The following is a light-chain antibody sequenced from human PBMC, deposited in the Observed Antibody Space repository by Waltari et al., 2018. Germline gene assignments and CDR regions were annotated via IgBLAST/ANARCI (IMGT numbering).Light chain of an antibody. Sequence: QSALTQPASVSGSPGQSITISCTGTSSDIGSYNYVSWYQQHPGKAPKLMIYDVNNRPSWVSIRFSGSKSGNTASLTISGLQAEDEADYYCSSYTTVTTVIFGGGTKLTVV. J-gene: IGLJ2*01. V-gene: IGLV2-14*01. CDR3: SSYTTVTTVI. CDR1: SSDIGSYNY. CDR2: DVN.